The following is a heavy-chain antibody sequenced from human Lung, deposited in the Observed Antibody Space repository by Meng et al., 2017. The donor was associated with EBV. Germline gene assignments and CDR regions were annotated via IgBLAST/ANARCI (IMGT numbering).Heavy chain of an antibody. CDR1: GSSISSGGYY. CDR3: LRGSGGSV. J-gene: IGHJ1*01. V-gene: IGHV4-31*09. CDR2: IPHRGSS. Sequence: QVQLQESGPGLVKPSQTLSLTCTVSGSSISSGGYYWSWIRQHPGKGLEWIGEIPHRGSSAYNPSLKSRVSMSIDKSKNQFSLKLTSVTAADTAVYHCLRGSGGSVWGQGTLVTVSS. D-gene: IGHD3-10*01.